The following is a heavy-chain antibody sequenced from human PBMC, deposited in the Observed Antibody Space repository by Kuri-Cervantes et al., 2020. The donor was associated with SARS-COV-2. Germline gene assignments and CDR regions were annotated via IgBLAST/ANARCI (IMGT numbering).Heavy chain of an antibody. CDR3: AKARSPSLWFGELLLSADY. Sequence: GGSLRLSCAASGFTVSSYAMSWVRQAPGKGLEWVSAISGSGGSTYYADSVKGRFTISRDHSKNTLYLQMNSLRAEDTAVYYCAKARSPSLWFGELLLSADYWGQGTLVTVSS. J-gene: IGHJ4*02. CDR2: ISGSGGST. CDR1: GFTVSSYA. V-gene: IGHV3-23*01. D-gene: IGHD3-10*01.